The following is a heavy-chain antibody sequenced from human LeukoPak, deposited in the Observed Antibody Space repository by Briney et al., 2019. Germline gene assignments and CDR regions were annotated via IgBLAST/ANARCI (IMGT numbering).Heavy chain of an antibody. Sequence: PGGSLRLSCAASGFTFSSYGIHWVRQAPGKGLEWVAVIWYDGSNKYYADSVKGRFIISRDNSKNTLYLQMNSLRAEDTAVYYCARGGSVIGSGWSISRPDYWGQGTLVTVSS. CDR1: GFTFSSYG. V-gene: IGHV3-33*01. J-gene: IGHJ4*02. CDR3: ARGGSVIGSGWSISRPDY. D-gene: IGHD6-19*01. CDR2: IWYDGSNK.